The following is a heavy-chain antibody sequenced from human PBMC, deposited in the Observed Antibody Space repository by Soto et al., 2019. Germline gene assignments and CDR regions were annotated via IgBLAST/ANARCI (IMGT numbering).Heavy chain of an antibody. Sequence: SETLSLTCTVSGGSISSVDYYWSWIRQPPGKGLEWIGYIYYSGSTYYKPSLKSRVTISVDTSKNQFSLKLSSVTAADTAVYYCARVSLLWREYYFDYWGQGTLVTVSS. CDR3: ARVSLLWREYYFDY. CDR1: GGSISSVDYY. CDR2: IYYSGST. V-gene: IGHV4-30-4*01. D-gene: IGHD3-10*01. J-gene: IGHJ4*02.